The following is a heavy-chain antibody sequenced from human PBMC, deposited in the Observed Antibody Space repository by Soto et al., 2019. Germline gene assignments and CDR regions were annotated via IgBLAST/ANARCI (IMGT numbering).Heavy chain of an antibody. Sequence: QVQLVQSGAEVKKPGSSVKVSCKASGGTFSNYAITWVRQAPGQGLEWLGRIIPIFGTANYAQKVQGRVTITADESTTTDYMELSSLRSDDTAVYYCAKDGGREGYFGNWFDPWGKGTLVTVSS. CDR1: GGTFSNYA. D-gene: IGHD2-15*01. CDR2: IIPIFGTA. J-gene: IGHJ5*02. V-gene: IGHV1-69*15. CDR3: AKDGGREGYFGNWFDP.